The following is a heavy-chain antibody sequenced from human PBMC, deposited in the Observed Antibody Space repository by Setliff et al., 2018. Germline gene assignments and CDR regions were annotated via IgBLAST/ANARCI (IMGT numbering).Heavy chain of an antibody. CDR2: IHTSGST. CDR1: GDSISSGSYY. V-gene: IGHV4-61*09. D-gene: IGHD1-26*01. CDR3: ARSPSSGAYWNPRPFYSDY. J-gene: IGHJ4*02. Sequence: TLSFTCTVSGDSISSGSYYWSWIRQPAGKGLEWIGQIHTSGSTNYSPSLKSRVTISIATSKNHFSLKLDSVTSADTALYYCARSPSSGAYWNPRPFYSDYWARGTLVTVSS.